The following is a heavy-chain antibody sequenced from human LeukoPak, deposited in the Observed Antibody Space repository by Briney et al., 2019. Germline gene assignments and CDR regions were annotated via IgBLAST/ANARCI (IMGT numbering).Heavy chain of an antibody. D-gene: IGHD3-10*01. CDR2: IYYSGST. V-gene: IGHV4-39*07. J-gene: IGHJ6*04. Sequence: SETLSLTCAVSGVSISGSYYYWGWIRQPPGKGLEWIGNIYYSGSTNYNPSLKSRVTISVDTSKNQFSLKLSSVTAADTAVYYCARDRTHYYYGSGSFLDVWGKGTTVTISS. CDR1: GVSISGSYYY. CDR3: ARDRTHYYYGSGSFLDV.